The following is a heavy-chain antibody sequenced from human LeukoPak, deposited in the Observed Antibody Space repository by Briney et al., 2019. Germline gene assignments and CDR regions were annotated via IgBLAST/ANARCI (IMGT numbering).Heavy chain of an antibody. CDR1: GFTFSYYS. V-gene: IGHV3-21*01. D-gene: IGHD2/OR15-2a*01. CDR3: ARDQGFYFQHMDV. J-gene: IGHJ6*03. Sequence: PGGSLRLSCAASGFTFSYYSMTWVRQTPGKGLEWVSSISSRSSHIDYADSVKGRFTISRDNAKNSLYLQMNSLRVEHTAVYYCARDQGFYFQHMDVWGKGTTVIVSS. CDR2: ISSRSSHI.